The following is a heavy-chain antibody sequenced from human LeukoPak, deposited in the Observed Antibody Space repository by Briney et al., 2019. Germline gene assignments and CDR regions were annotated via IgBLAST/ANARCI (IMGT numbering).Heavy chain of an antibody. CDR3: ARVGYMGYGGIWFGKRFDY. D-gene: IGHD3-10*01. CDR1: GGSISSSSYY. J-gene: IGHJ4*02. V-gene: IGHV4-39*07. CDR2: IYYSGST. Sequence: PSETLSLTCTVSGGSISSSSYYWGWIRQPPGKGLEWIGSIYYSGSTYYNPSLKSRVTISVDTSKNQFSLKLSSVTAADTAVYYCARVGYMGYGGIWFGKRFDYWGQGTLVTVSS.